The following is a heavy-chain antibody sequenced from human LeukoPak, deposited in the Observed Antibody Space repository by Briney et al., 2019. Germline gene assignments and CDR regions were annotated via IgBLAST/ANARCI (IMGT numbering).Heavy chain of an antibody. D-gene: IGHD3-10*01. CDR3: AVAMVRGPLDYYYYMDV. CDR2: ISYDGSNK. Sequence: GGSLRLSCAASGFTFSSYGMHWVRQAPGKGLEWVAVISYDGSNKYYADSVKGRFTISRDNSKNTLYLQMNSLRAEDTAVYYCAVAMVRGPLDYYYYMDVWGKGTTVTISS. J-gene: IGHJ6*03. CDR1: GFTFSSYG. V-gene: IGHV3-30*03.